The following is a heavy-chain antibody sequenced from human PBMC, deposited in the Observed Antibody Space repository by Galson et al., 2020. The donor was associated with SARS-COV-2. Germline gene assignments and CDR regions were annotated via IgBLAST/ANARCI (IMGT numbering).Heavy chain of an antibody. Sequence: ASVKVSCKASGYTFTSYYMHWVRQPPGQGLEWMGIITPSGCSTSYAQKFQGRVTMTRDTSTSTVYMELSSLRSEDTAVYYSARDLTAVAGGYYYYCMDVWGQGTTITVSS. V-gene: IGHV1-46*03. CDR3: ARDLTAVAGGYYYYCMDV. CDR1: GYTFTSYY. D-gene: IGHD6-19*01. CDR2: ITPSGCST. J-gene: IGHJ6*02.